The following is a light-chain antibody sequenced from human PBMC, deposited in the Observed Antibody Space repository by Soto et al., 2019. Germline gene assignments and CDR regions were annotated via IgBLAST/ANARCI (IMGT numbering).Light chain of an antibody. V-gene: IGLV2-14*01. CDR1: SSDVGAYNY. CDR3: SSYTSSRTVV. Sequence: QSALTQPASVSGSPGQSITISCTGTSSDVGAYNYVSWYQQHPGKAPKLIIYEVTYRPSGVSNRFSGSKSGNTASLTISGLQAVDEADYYCSSYTSSRTVVFGGGTKLTVL. J-gene: IGLJ2*01. CDR2: EVT.